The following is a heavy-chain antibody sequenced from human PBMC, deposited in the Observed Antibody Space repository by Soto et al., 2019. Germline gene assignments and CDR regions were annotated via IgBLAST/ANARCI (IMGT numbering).Heavy chain of an antibody. CDR3: ARLNGYCISTNCHGYYGMDV. CDR2: FYYSESA. CDR1: GGSISTGGYY. D-gene: IGHD2-2*03. J-gene: IGHJ6*02. Sequence: PSETLSLTCTVSGGSISTGGYYWNWIRQHPGKGLEWIGYFYYSESAYYNPSLMSRVTISVDTSKNEFSLRLSSVTAADTAVYYCARLNGYCISTNCHGYYGMDVWGQGTTVTVSS. V-gene: IGHV4-39*01.